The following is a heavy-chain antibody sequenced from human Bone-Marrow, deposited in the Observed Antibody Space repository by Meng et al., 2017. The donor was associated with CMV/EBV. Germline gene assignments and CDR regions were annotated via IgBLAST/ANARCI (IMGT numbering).Heavy chain of an antibody. D-gene: IGHD3-3*01. CDR1: GYSISSGYY. V-gene: IGHV4-38-2*02. J-gene: IGHJ4*02. CDR2: IYHSGST. CDR3: ARGYYDFWSGYYNMYYFDY. Sequence: SETLSLTCTVSGYSISSGYYWGWIRQPPGKGLEWIGSIYHSGSTYYNPSLKSRVTISVDTSKNQFSLKLSSVTAADTAVYYCARGYYDFWSGYYNMYYFDYWGQGTLVTVSS.